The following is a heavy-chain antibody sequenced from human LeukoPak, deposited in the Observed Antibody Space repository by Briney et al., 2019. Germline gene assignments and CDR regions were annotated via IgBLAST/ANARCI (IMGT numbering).Heavy chain of an antibody. CDR2: ISAGGGST. CDR1: GFSFSNCD. Sequence: PGGSLRLSCAASGFSFSNCDMKWVRQAPGKGLEWVSSISAGGGSTYYAASVKGRFTISRDTSKNTLYLQMNSLRAEDTAVYYCAKEARYWGQGTLVTVSS. V-gene: IGHV3-23*01. CDR3: AKEARY. J-gene: IGHJ4*02.